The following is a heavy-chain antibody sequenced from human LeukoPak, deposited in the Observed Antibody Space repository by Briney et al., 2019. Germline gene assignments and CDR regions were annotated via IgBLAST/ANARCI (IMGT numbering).Heavy chain of an antibody. CDR2: IRSKAYGGTT. Sequence: GGSLRLSCAASGFTFINAWMSWFRQAPGKGLEWVGFIRSKAYGGTTEYAASVKGRFTISRDDSKSIAYLQMNSLKTEDTAVYYCTRGRSYGSGNLLRGYWGQGTLVTVSS. CDR3: TRGRSYGSGNLLRGY. V-gene: IGHV3-49*03. CDR1: GFTFINAW. D-gene: IGHD3-10*01. J-gene: IGHJ4*02.